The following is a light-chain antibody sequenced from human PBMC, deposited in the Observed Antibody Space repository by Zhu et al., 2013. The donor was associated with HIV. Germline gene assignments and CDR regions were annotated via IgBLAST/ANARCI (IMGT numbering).Light chain of an antibody. CDR3: AAWDDSLNGVV. CDR1: SSDVGGYNY. Sequence: QSALTQPASVSGSPGQSITISCTGTSSDVGGYNYVSWYQQHPGNAPKLMIYEVINRPSGISNRFSGSKSGNTASLTISGLQAEDEADYYCAAWDDSLNGVVFGGGTKLTVL. J-gene: IGLJ2*01. CDR2: EVI. V-gene: IGLV2-14*01.